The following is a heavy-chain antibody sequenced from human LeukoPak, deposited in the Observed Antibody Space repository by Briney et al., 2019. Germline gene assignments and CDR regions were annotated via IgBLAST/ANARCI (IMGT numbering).Heavy chain of an antibody. D-gene: IGHD1-26*01. J-gene: IGHJ5*02. Sequence: GGSLRLSCAASGFTFSSYAMSWVRQAPGKGLEWVSAISGSGGSTYYADSVKGRFTISRDNSKNTLYLQMNSLRAEDTAVYYCAKDLYIVGATNWFDPWGQGTLVTVSS. V-gene: IGHV3-23*01. CDR2: ISGSGGST. CDR3: AKDLYIVGATNWFDP. CDR1: GFTFSSYA.